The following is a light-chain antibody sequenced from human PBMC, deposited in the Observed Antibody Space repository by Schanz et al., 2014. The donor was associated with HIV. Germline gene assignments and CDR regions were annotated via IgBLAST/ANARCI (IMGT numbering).Light chain of an antibody. V-gene: IGLV2-14*03. CDR3: SSFAGNNKLL. J-gene: IGLJ2*01. CDR2: DVS. CDR1: SGDVGSYNY. Sequence: QSALTQPASVSGSPGQSISISCTGTSGDVGSYNYVSWYQQHPGKAPKLMIYDVSNRPSGVSNRFSGSKSGNTASLTVSGLQADDEADYYCSSFAGNNKLLFGGGTKLTVL.